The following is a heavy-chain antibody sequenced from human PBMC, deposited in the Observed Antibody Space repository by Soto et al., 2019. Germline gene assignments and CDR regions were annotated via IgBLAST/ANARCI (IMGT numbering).Heavy chain of an antibody. CDR2: IYHSGST. D-gene: IGHD7-27*01. V-gene: IGHV4-30-2*01. CDR1: GGSINSGPYS. J-gene: IGHJ5*02. Sequence: PSETLSLTCTVSGGSINSGPYSWGWIRQPPGKGLEWIGNIYHSGSTYHNPSLKSRVTISVDRSKNQFSLKLSSVTAADTAVYYCARVPGPWGQGTLVTVSS. CDR3: ARVPGP.